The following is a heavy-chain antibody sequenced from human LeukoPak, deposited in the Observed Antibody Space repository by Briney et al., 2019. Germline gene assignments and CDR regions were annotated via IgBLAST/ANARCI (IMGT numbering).Heavy chain of an antibody. D-gene: IGHD3-10*01. J-gene: IGHJ5*02. CDR2: ISESGDTT. V-gene: IGHV3-23*01. CDR1: GFTFSTYA. Sequence: GGSLRLSCAASGFTFSTYAMTWVRQAPGKGLEWVSSISESGDTTYYADSVQGRFTISRDNSKSTLHLRMNSLRAEDTAVYYSAKVNKKWGTLLQGVTSLFDPWGQGTLVTVSS. CDR3: AKVNKKWGTLLQGVTSLFDP.